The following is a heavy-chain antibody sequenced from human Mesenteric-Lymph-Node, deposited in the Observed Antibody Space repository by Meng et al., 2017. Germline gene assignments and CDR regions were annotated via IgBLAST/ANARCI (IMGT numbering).Heavy chain of an antibody. D-gene: IGHD3-10*01. V-gene: IGHV4-59*01. Sequence: QVPMQWSGPGLVNPSETLSRTCTVSCGSISSYYWNWIRQPPGKGLEWIGNIYYSGSTNYNPSLKSRVTISVDTSKNQFSLKLSSVTAADTAVYYCARASSPRDWFDPWGQGTLVTVSS. CDR3: ARASSPRDWFDP. J-gene: IGHJ5*02. CDR1: CGSISSYY. CDR2: IYYSGST.